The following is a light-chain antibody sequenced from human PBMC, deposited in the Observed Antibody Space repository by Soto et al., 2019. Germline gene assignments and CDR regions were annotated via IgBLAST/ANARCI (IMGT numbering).Light chain of an antibody. CDR1: QNVNSD. CDR3: QQYNKWPPLYT. J-gene: IGKJ2*01. Sequence: EIVMTQSPVILSVSPGERATLSCRASQNVNSDLAWYQQKPGQAPRNLIYGASTRATDIPARISGSGSGTDFTLTITGLQSEDFAVYYCQQYNKWPPLYTFGQGTKLEIK. V-gene: IGKV3-15*01. CDR2: GAS.